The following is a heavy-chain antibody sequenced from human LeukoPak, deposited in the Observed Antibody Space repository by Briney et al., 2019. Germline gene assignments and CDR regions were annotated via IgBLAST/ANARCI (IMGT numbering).Heavy chain of an antibody. CDR3: ARGSPLAVVVPPYWFDP. V-gene: IGHV4-38-2*01. D-gene: IGHD2-2*01. Sequence: SETLSLTCAVSGYSISSGYYWGWIRQPPGKRLEWIGRIYHSGSTSYNPSLKSRVTISVDTSKNQFSLKLSSVTAADTAVYYCARGSPLAVVVPPYWFDPWGQGTLVTVSS. CDR2: IYHSGST. CDR1: GYSISSGYY. J-gene: IGHJ5*02.